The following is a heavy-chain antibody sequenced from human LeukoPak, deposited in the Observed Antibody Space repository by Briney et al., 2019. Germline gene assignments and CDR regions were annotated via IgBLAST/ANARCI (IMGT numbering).Heavy chain of an antibody. CDR3: AIFPSSTVDY. D-gene: IGHD2-2*01. J-gene: IGHJ4*02. CDR2: ISSSSSYI. V-gene: IGHV3-21*01. Sequence: GGSLRLSCAASGFTFSSYAMSWVRQAPGKGLEWVSSISSSSSYIYYADSVKGRFTISRDNAKNSLYLQMNSLRAEDTAVYYCAIFPSSTVDYWGQGTLVTVSS. CDR1: GFTFSSYA.